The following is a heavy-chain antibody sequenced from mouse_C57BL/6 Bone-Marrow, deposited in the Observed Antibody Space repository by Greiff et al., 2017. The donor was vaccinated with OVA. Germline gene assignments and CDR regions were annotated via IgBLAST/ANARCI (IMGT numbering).Heavy chain of an antibody. CDR2: IRNKANGYTT. CDR1: GFTFTDYY. J-gene: IGHJ1*03. V-gene: IGHV7-3*01. CDR3: ARYNYGSSYVGWYFDV. Sequence: EVHLVESGGGLVQPGGSLSLSCAASGFTFTDYYMSWVRQPPGKALEWLGFIRNKANGYTTESSASVKGRFTIARDNSQSILYLQMNALRAEDSATYYCARYNYGSSYVGWYFDVWGTGTTVTVSS. D-gene: IGHD1-1*01.